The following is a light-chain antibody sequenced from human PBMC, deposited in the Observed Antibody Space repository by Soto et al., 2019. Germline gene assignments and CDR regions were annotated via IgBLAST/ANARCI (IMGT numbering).Light chain of an antibody. CDR1: SSDVGGYDY. J-gene: IGLJ3*02. V-gene: IGLV2-11*01. CDR3: CSYAGSYTLV. Sequence: SALTQPRSVSGSPGQSVTISCPGTSSDVGGYDYVSWYQHHPGEAPKLMIYDVTKRPSGVPDRLSGSKSGNTASLTISGLQAEDEADYYCCSYAGSYTLVFGGGTKLTVL. CDR2: DVT.